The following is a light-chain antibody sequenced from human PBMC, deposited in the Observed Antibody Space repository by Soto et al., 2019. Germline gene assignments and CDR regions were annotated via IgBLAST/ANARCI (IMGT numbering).Light chain of an antibody. CDR3: QQYYTYAM. Sequence: DIQMTQSPSTLSASVGDRVTITCRASQSISTFLAWYQQKPGKAPNLLIYKASTLEGGVPSRFSGSGSGTEFTLTISSLQPDAFATYYCQQYYTYAMFGQGTNVEIK. V-gene: IGKV1-5*03. J-gene: IGKJ1*01. CDR2: KAS. CDR1: QSISTF.